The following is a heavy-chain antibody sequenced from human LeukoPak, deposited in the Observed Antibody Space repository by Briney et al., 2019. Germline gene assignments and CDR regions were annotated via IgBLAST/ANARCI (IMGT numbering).Heavy chain of an antibody. Sequence: GGSLRLSCAASGITFSTYSMNWVRQAPGKGLEWVSSISSSSGYIYYADSVKGRFTISRDNAKNSLYLQMSSLRAEDTALYYCARVRNYYDSSGYSPFDYWGQGTLVTLSS. CDR3: ARVRNYYDSSGYSPFDY. V-gene: IGHV3-21*01. D-gene: IGHD3-22*01. CDR1: GITFSTYS. CDR2: ISSSSGYI. J-gene: IGHJ4*02.